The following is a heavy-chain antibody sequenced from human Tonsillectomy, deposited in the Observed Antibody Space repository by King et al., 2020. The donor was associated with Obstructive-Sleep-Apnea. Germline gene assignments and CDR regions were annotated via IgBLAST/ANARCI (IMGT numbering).Heavy chain of an antibody. CDR3: AKNEPYSSRWYSSLNYYYYGMDV. V-gene: IGHV3-30*02. CDR1: GFTFSSYG. Sequence: VQLVESGGGVVQPGRSLRLSCAASGFTFSSYGMHWVRQAPGKGLEWVAFVRYDGSNKYYADSVKGRFTISRDNSNNTPYLQMNSLRAEATAGYYCAKNEPYSSRWYSSLNYYYYGMDVWGQGTTVTVSS. CDR2: VRYDGSNK. D-gene: IGHD6-13*01. J-gene: IGHJ6*02.